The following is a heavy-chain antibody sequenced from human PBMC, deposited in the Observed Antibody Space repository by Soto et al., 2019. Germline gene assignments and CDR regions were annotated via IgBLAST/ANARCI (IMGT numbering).Heavy chain of an antibody. J-gene: IGHJ6*02. CDR1: GFTFSSYG. CDR3: AKDPGYYDFWSGYSPLYYYGMDV. V-gene: IGHV3-30*18. CDR2: ISYDGSNK. D-gene: IGHD3-3*01. Sequence: QVQLVESGGGVVQPGRSLRLSCAASGFTFSSYGMHWVRQAPGKGLEWVAVISYDGSNKYYADSVKGRFTISRDNSKSTLYLQMNSLRAEDTAVYYCAKDPGYYDFWSGYSPLYYYGMDVWGQGTTVTVSS.